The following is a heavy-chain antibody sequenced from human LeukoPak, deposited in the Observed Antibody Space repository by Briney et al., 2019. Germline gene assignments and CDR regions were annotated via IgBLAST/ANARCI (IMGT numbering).Heavy chain of an antibody. J-gene: IGHJ6*02. Sequence: ASVKVSCKASGYSFTSNYIHWVRQAPGQGLEWMGWMNPNSGNTGYAQKFQGRVTMTRNTSISTAYMELSSLRSEDTAVYCCARVRQWLDYYYYGMDVWGQGTTVTVSS. CDR3: ARVRQWLDYYYYGMDV. V-gene: IGHV1-8*02. CDR2: MNPNSGNT. CDR1: GYSFTSNY. D-gene: IGHD6-19*01.